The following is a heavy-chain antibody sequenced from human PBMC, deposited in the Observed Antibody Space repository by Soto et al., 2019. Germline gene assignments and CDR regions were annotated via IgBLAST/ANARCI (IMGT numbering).Heavy chain of an antibody. CDR2: ISYDGSNK. Sequence: GGSLRLSCAASGFTFSSYGMHWVRQAPGKGLEWVAVISYDGSNKYYADSVKGRFTISRDNSKNTLYLQMNSLRAEDTAVYYCAKMYYYDSSGPCDYWGQGTLVTVS. D-gene: IGHD3-22*01. CDR3: AKMYYYDSSGPCDY. CDR1: GFTFSSYG. J-gene: IGHJ4*02. V-gene: IGHV3-30*18.